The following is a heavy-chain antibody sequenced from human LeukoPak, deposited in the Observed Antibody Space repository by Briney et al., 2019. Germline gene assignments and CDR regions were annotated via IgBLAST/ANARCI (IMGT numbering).Heavy chain of an antibody. CDR2: IYYSGST. J-gene: IGHJ5*02. CDR3: AREVCSGGSCYFNWFDP. CDR1: GGSVSSGSYY. V-gene: IGHV4-61*01. D-gene: IGHD2-15*01. Sequence: SETLSLTCTVSGGSVSSGSYYWSWIRQPPGKGLEWIGYIYYSGSTNYNPSLKSRVTISVDTSKNQFSPKLSSVTAADTAVYYCAREVCSGGSCYFNWFDPWGQGTLVTVSS.